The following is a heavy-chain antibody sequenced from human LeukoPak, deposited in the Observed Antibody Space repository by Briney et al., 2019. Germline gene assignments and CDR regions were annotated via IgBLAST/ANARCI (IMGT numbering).Heavy chain of an antibody. D-gene: IGHD6-13*01. Sequence: SVKLSCNASGYSFTDYNIHWVRQAPAQGLDWMGWIKPNNSGTNYAQKFQGRVTMTTDTYISTAYMEVSRLRSDVTAVYYCARVRIGQQLDKYYYYAMDFWGQGTTVTVSS. J-gene: IGHJ6*02. V-gene: IGHV1-2*02. CDR1: GYSFTDYN. CDR2: IKPNNSGT. CDR3: ARVRIGQQLDKYYYYAMDF.